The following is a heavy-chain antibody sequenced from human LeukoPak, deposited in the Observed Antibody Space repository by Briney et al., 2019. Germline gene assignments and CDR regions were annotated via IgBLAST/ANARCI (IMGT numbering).Heavy chain of an antibody. Sequence: GGSLRLSCAASGITFSSYEMNWVRQAPGKGLEWVSYISSSGGTIYYADSVKGRFTISRDNAKNSLYLQMNSLRAEDTAVYYCARLHYDFVWGIFDYWGQGTLVTVSS. CDR2: ISSSGGTI. J-gene: IGHJ4*02. CDR1: GITFSSYE. V-gene: IGHV3-48*03. CDR3: ARLHYDFVWGIFDY. D-gene: IGHD3-16*01.